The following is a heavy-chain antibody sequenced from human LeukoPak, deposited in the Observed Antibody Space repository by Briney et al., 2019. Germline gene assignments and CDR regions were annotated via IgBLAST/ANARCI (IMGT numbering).Heavy chain of an antibody. J-gene: IGHJ4*02. CDR2: INWNGGST. Sequence: GGSLRLSCAASGFTFGDYGMSWVRQAPGKGLEWVSGINWNGGSTGYADSVKGRFTISRDNAKNSLYLQMNSLRAEDTASYYCAPLDCSSTSCYSGWGQGTLVTVSS. D-gene: IGHD2-2*02. V-gene: IGHV3-20*04. CDR3: APLDCSSTSCYSG. CDR1: GFTFGDYG.